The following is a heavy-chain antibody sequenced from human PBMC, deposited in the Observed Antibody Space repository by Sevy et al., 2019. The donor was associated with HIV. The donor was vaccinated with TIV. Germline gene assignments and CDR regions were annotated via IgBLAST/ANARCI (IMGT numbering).Heavy chain of an antibody. J-gene: IGHJ6*03. CDR3: ASRSPVYHYIGG. CDR1: GGSISSISNY. V-gene: IGHV4-39*01. Sequence: SETLSLTCGVSGGSISSISNYWGWIRQPPGRELEWIGSLYYEGTTYYNPSIQGRVRISGNTSKILFSLDLTSMTAADTAGYYWASRSPVYHYIGGWGKGTTVTVSS. CDR2: LYYEGTT.